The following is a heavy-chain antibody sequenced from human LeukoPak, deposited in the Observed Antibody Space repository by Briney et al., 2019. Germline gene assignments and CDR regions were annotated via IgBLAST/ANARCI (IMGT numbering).Heavy chain of an antibody. CDR1: GFTFSSYA. D-gene: IGHD2-15*01. CDR3: AKGPVGDDY. CDR2: ISYDGSNK. V-gene: IGHV3-30-3*01. J-gene: IGHJ4*02. Sequence: PGRSLRLSCAASGFTFSSYAMHWVRQAPGKGLEWVAVISYDGSNKYYADSVKGRFTISRDNSKNTLYLRMNSLRAEDTALYYCAKGPVGDDYWGQGTLVTVSS.